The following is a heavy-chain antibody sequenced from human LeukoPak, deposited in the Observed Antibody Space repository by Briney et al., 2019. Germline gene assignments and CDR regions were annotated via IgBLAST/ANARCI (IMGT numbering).Heavy chain of an antibody. J-gene: IGHJ4*02. CDR2: IYYSGST. V-gene: IGHV4-30-4*08. Sequence: SETLSLTCTVSGGSISSGDYYWSWIRQPPGKGLEWIGYIYYSGSTYYNPSLESRVTISVDTSKNQFSLKLSSVTAADTAVYYCARAGHGGNSLRNWGSRGTFDYWGQGTLVTVSS. CDR3: ARAGHGGNSLRNWGSRGTFDY. CDR1: GGSISSGDYY. D-gene: IGHD4-23*01.